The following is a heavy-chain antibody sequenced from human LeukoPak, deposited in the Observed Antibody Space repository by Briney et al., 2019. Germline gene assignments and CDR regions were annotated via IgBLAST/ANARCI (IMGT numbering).Heavy chain of an antibody. J-gene: IGHJ3*02. CDR2: IKQDGSEK. Sequence: GGSLRLSCAASGFTFSSYWMSWVRQAPGKGLEWVANIKQDGSEKYYVDSVEGRFTISRDNAKNSLYLQMNSLRAEDTAVYYCARVGGGATPWATDAFDIWGQGTMVTVSS. CDR3: ARVGGGATPWATDAFDI. D-gene: IGHD1-26*01. CDR1: GFTFSSYW. V-gene: IGHV3-7*01.